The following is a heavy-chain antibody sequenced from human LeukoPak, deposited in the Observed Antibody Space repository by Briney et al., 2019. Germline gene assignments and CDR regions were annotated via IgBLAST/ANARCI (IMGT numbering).Heavy chain of an antibody. CDR2: IYYSGST. D-gene: IGHD3-22*01. Sequence: KPSETLSLTCTVSGGSISSYYWSWIRQPPGKGLEWIGYIYYSGSTNYNPSLKSRVTISVNTSKNQFSLKLSSVTAADTAVYYCARRDKYYYDSSGPFDYWGQGTLATVSP. V-gene: IGHV4-59*08. CDR1: GGSISSYY. CDR3: ARRDKYYYDSSGPFDY. J-gene: IGHJ4*02.